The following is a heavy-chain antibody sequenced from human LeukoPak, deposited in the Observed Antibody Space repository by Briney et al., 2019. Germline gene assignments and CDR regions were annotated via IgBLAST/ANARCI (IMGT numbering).Heavy chain of an antibody. CDR1: GYTFTGYY. D-gene: IGHD3-22*01. CDR2: INPNSGGT. V-gene: IGHV1-2*06. CDR3: ARARMTYYYDSSGYYSLFH. J-gene: IGHJ4*02. Sequence: GASVKVSCKASGYTFTGYYMHWVRQAPGQGLEWMGRINPNSGGTNYAQKFQGRVTMTRDTSISTAYMELSRLRSDDTAVYYCARARMTYYYDSSGYYSLFHWGQGTLVTVSS.